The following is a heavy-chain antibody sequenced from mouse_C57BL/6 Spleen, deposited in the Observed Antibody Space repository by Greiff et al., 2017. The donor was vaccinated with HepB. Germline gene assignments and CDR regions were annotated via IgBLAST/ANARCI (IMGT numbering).Heavy chain of an antibody. J-gene: IGHJ2*01. CDR3: ARFTVVAGGYFDY. Sequence: VQLQQSGAELAKPGASVKLSCKASGYTFTSYWMHWVKQRPGQGLEWVGYINPSSGYTKYNQKFKDKATLTADKSSSTAYMQLSSLTYEDSAVYYCARFTVVAGGYFDYWGQGTTLTVSS. CDR2: INPSSGYT. CDR1: GYTFTSYW. D-gene: IGHD1-1*01. V-gene: IGHV1-7*01.